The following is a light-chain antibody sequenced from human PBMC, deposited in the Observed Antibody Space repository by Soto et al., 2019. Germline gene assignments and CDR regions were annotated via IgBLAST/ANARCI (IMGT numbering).Light chain of an antibody. J-gene: IGKJ1*01. CDR3: HQRKSWPRT. CDR1: QYINTR. V-gene: IGKV3-11*01. CDR2: HAS. Sequence: EIVLTQSPATRSSLPSDIVTVSFMASQYINTRLAWYQQRPGQAPRLLIYHASTRAAGVPARFSASGTETDFTLTISDVQPEDFAVYYCHQRKSWPRTFGQGTKVDIK.